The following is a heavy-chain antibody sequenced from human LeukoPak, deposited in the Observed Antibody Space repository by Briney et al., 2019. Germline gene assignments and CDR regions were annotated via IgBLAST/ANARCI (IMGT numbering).Heavy chain of an antibody. V-gene: IGHV3-30*02. J-gene: IGHJ4*02. CDR2: IRYDGSNK. D-gene: IGHD2/OR15-2a*01. CDR1: GFTFSSYG. CDR3: AKARTRGSSNSRGGTYYFDY. Sequence: GGSLRLSCAASGFTFSSYGMHWVRQAPGKGLEWVAFIRYDGSNKYYADSVKGRFTISRDNSKNTLYPQMNSLRAEDTAVYYCAKARTRGSSNSRGGTYYFDYWGQGTLVTVSS.